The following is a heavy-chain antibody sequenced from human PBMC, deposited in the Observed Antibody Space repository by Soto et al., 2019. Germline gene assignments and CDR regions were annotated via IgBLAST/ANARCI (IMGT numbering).Heavy chain of an antibody. J-gene: IGHJ4*02. CDR3: AKRATGTYCDY. Sequence: EVQLLESGGGLVQPGGSLRLSCAASGFTFSSYAMNWVRQAPGKGLEWVSVISGSGGSTYYADSVKGRFTISRDNSNNTLYLQMNSLRAEATAVYYCAKRATGTYCDYWGQGTLVTVSS. CDR2: ISGSGGST. CDR1: GFTFSSYA. V-gene: IGHV3-23*01. D-gene: IGHD1-1*01.